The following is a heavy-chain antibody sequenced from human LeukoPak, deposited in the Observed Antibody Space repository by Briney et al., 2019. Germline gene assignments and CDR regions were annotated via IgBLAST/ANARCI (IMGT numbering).Heavy chain of an antibody. D-gene: IGHD2-15*01. Sequence: SETLSLTCTVSGGSISSYYWSWIRQPPGNGLEWIGYIYYSGSTYQNPSLKSRVTISVDTSKNQFSLKLSSVTAADMAVYYCAGIYCSGGSCYFDYWGQGTLVTVSS. J-gene: IGHJ4*02. CDR1: GGSISSYY. V-gene: IGHV4-59*06. CDR3: AGIYCSGGSCYFDY. CDR2: IYYSGST.